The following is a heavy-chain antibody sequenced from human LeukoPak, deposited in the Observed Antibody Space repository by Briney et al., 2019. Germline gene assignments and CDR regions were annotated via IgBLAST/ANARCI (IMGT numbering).Heavy chain of an antibody. CDR2: INAGNGNT. CDR1: GYTFTDYF. Sequence: ASVKVSCKASGYTFTDYFMNWMRQAPGQRLEWMGWINAGNGNTNYAQKFQGRLTMTTDTSTTTAFMDLRSLRSDDTAVYYCARDHDYGDYNTQDLFVYWGQGTLVTVSS. D-gene: IGHD4-17*01. V-gene: IGHV1/OR15-3*02. J-gene: IGHJ4*02. CDR3: ARDHDYGDYNTQDLFVY.